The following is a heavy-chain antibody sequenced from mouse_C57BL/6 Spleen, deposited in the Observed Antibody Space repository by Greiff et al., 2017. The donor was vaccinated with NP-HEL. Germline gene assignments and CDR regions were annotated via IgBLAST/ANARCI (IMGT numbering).Heavy chain of an antibody. CDR1: GYTFTSYW. CDR3: ARGGPWFAY. D-gene: IGHD3-3*01. J-gene: IGHJ3*01. V-gene: IGHV1-50*01. CDR2: IDPSDSYT. Sequence: QVHVKQPGAELVKPGASVKLSCKASGYTFTSYWMQWVKQRPGQGLEWIGEIDPSDSYTNYNQKFKGKATLTVDTSSSTAYMQLSSLTSEDSAFYYCARGGPWFAYWGQGTLVTVSA.